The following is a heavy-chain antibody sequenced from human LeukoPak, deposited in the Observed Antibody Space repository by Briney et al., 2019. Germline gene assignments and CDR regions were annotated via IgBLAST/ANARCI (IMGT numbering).Heavy chain of an antibody. J-gene: IGHJ4*02. CDR3: AGGGTYLRYYFDF. D-gene: IGHD1-26*01. V-gene: IGHV4-59*08. Sequence: SETLSLTCTVSGGSISNYWWSWIRQPPGKGLEWIGYVFDSGGTNYNPSLKSRVTISVDTSKNQFSLKLSSVTAADTAVYYCAGGGTYLRYYFDFWGQGTLVTVSS. CDR1: GGSISNYW. CDR2: VFDSGGT.